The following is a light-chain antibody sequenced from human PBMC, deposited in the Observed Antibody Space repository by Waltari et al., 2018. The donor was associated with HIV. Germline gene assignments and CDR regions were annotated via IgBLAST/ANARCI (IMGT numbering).Light chain of an antibody. CDR3: AAWDDNLSRPVL. CDR2: YKSDSDK. J-gene: IGLJ2*01. Sequence: QTVLTQPSSLSASPGASASLTCTLRSDVSVGSFRIYWYQQRAGSPPRYLLRYKSDSDKQKASGVPSRFSGSKDASANRGILVISGLQSEDEAVYHCAAWDDNLSRPVLFGGGTKVTVL. CDR1: SDVSVGSFR. V-gene: IGLV5-45*03.